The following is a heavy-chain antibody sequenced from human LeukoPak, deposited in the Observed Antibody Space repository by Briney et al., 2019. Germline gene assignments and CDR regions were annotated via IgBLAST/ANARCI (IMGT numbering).Heavy chain of an antibody. CDR2: IYPGDSDT. CDR3: ARHDPSCSSTSCYAL. V-gene: IGHV5-51*01. J-gene: IGHJ4*02. Sequence: GESLKISCKGSGYSFTSYWIGWVRQMPGKGLEWMGIIYPGDSDTRYSPSFRGQVTISADKSISTAYLQWSSLKASDTAMYYCARHDPSCSSTSCYALWGQGTLVTVSS. D-gene: IGHD2-2*01. CDR1: GYSFTSYW.